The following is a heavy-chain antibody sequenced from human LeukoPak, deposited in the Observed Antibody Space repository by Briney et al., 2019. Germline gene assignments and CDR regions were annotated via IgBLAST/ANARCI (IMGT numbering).Heavy chain of an antibody. J-gene: IGHJ4*02. CDR2: IKQDGSEK. Sequence: PGGSLRLSCAASGFTFSSYWMTWVRQAPGKGLEWVAKIKQDGSEKYYVDSVKGRFTISRDNSKNTLYLQMNSLRAEDTALYYCAKLGGYSGNSPNDYWGQGTLVTVSS. CDR1: GFTFSSYW. D-gene: IGHD4-23*01. V-gene: IGHV3-7*05. CDR3: AKLGGYSGNSPNDY.